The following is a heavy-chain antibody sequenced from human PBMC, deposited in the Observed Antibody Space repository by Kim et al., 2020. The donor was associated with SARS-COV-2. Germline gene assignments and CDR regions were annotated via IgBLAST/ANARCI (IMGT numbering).Heavy chain of an antibody. J-gene: IGHJ2*01. V-gene: IGHV3-23*01. CDR2: ISGSGGST. Sequence: GGSLRLSCAASGFTFSSYAMSWVRQAPGKGLEWVSAISGSGGSTYYADSVKGRFTISRDNSKNTLYLQMNSLRAEDTAVYYCAKSPYCSSTSCFRPTEYWYFDLWGRGTLVTVSS. D-gene: IGHD2-2*01. CDR3: AKSPYCSSTSCFRPTEYWYFDL. CDR1: GFTFSSYA.